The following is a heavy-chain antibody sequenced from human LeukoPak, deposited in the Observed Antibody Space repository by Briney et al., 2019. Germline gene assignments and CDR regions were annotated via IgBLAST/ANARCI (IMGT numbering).Heavy chain of an antibody. J-gene: IGHJ6*02. CDR2: INPNSGGT. CDR1: GYTFTGYY. Sequence: GASVKVSCKASGYTFTGYYMHWVRQAPGQGLEWMGWINPNSGGTNYAQKFQGWVTMTRDTSISTAYMELSRLRSDDTAVYYCARGPLPNTAMVGYYYYGMDVWGQGTTVTVSS. V-gene: IGHV1-2*04. D-gene: IGHD5-18*01. CDR3: ARGPLPNTAMVGYYYYGMDV.